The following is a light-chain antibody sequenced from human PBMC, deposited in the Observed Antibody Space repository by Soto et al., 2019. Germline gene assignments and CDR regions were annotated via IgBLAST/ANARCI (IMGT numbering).Light chain of an antibody. CDR2: AAA. CDR1: QSITTY. V-gene: IGKV1-39*01. J-gene: IGKJ1*01. Sequence: DIQMTQSPSSLSASVGDRVTITCRASQSITTYLNWYQQTSGEAPKLLIYAAARLQTGVPSRFSGSGSRTDFTLTISSLQPEDFATYYCQQAYGAPPTFGQGTKVAIK. CDR3: QQAYGAPPT.